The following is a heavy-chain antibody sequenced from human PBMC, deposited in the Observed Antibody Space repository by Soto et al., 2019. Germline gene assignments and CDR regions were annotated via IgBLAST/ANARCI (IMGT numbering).Heavy chain of an antibody. D-gene: IGHD1-26*01. Sequence: SETLSVTCTVSGGSISSSRCHWVWIRQAPGKGLEWIASIKYSGTTFYNPSLKSRVTLSVDTSKNQFALKLSSVTAAETAVYHCARQGITGSYHHAYEMWAQGRMGTVS. CDR3: ARQGITGSYHHAYEM. CDR1: GGSISSSRCH. CDR2: IKYSGTT. V-gene: IGHV4-39*01. J-gene: IGHJ3*02.